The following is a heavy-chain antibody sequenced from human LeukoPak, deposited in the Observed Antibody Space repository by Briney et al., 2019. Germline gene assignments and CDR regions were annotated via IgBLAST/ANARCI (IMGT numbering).Heavy chain of an antibody. D-gene: IGHD3-10*01. CDR3: ASPGPPFDY. J-gene: IGHJ4*02. CDR1: GFTFSRYS. Sequence: GGSLRLSCAASGFTFSRYSMNWVRQAPGKGLEWVSFISTFSNTIYYADFVKGRFTISRDNAKNSLYLQMNSLRAEDTAVYYCASPGPPFDYWGQGTLVTVSS. V-gene: IGHV3-48*01. CDR2: ISTFSNTI.